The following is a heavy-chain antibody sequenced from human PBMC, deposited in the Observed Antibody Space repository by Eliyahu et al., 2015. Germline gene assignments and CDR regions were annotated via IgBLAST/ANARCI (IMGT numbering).Heavy chain of an antibody. CDR3: ARPRSLGYCSSTTCPGYYYYGMDV. J-gene: IGHJ6*02. CDR2: INHSGST. Sequence: QVQLQQWGAGLLKPSETLSLTCAVYGGSFSGYYWSWIRQPPGKGLEWIGEINHSGSTNYNPSLKSRVTISVDTSKNQFSLKLSSVTAADTAVYYCARPRSLGYCSSTTCPGYYYYGMDVWGQGTTVTVSS. V-gene: IGHV4-34*01. D-gene: IGHD2-2*01. CDR1: GGSFSGYY.